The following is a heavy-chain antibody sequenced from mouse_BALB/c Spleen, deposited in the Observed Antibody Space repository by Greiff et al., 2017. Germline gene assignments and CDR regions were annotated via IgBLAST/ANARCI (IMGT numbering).Heavy chain of an antibody. D-gene: IGHD2-1*01. Sequence: LVKTGASVKISCKASGYSFTGYYMHWVKQSHGKSLEWIGYISCYNGATSYNQKFKGKATFTVDTSSSTAYMQFNSLTSEDSAVYYCAREIYYGNYGDAMDYWGQGTSVTVSS. J-gene: IGHJ4*01. V-gene: IGHV1S34*01. CDR3: AREIYYGNYGDAMDY. CDR1: GYSFTGYY. CDR2: ISCYNGAT.